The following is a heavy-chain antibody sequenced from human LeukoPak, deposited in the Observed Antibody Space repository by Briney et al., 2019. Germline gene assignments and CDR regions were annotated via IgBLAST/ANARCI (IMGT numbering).Heavy chain of an antibody. V-gene: IGHV3-23*01. Sequence: QPGGSLRLSCAASGFTFSSYAMSWVRQAPGKGLEWVSSISGSGGSTYYADSVRGRFTISRDNSKNTLYLQMNSLRAEDTAVYYCAKDSLGCTSTSCSLGYWGQGTLVTVSS. CDR1: GFTFSSYA. J-gene: IGHJ4*02. D-gene: IGHD2-2*01. CDR2: ISGSGGST. CDR3: AKDSLGCTSTSCSLGY.